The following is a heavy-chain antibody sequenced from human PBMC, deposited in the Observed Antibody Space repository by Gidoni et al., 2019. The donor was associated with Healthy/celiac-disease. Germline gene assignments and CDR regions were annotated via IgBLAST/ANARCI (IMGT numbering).Heavy chain of an antibody. CDR3: AKDMGYSSGGGGVDY. J-gene: IGHJ4*02. CDR1: GFTFSSYA. D-gene: IGHD6-19*01. Sequence: EVQLLESGGGLVQPGGSLRLSCAASGFTFSSYAMSWVRQAPGKGLEWVSAISGSGGSTYYAASVKGRFTISRDNSKNTLYLQMNSLRAEDTAVYYCAKDMGYSSGGGGVDYWGQGTLVTVSS. CDR2: ISGSGGST. V-gene: IGHV3-23*01.